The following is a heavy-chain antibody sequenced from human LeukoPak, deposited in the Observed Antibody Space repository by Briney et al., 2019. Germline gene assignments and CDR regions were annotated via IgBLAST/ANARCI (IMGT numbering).Heavy chain of an antibody. CDR1: GGSISSSSYY. CDR2: IYYSGST. D-gene: IGHD2-2*01. V-gene: IGHV4-39*01. Sequence: SETLSLTCTVSGGSISSSSYYWGWIRQPPGKGLEWIGSIYYSGSTYYNPSLKSRVTISVDTSKNQFSLKLSSVTAADTAVYYCARLYCSSTSCYSSTPYYYYYMDVWGKGTTVTVSS. J-gene: IGHJ6*03. CDR3: ARLYCSSTSCYSSTPYYYYYMDV.